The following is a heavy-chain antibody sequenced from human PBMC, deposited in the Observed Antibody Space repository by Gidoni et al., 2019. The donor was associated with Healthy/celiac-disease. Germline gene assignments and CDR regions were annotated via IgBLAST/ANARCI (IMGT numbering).Heavy chain of an antibody. D-gene: IGHD4-17*01. CDR1: GFTFSSYA. CDR3: AKGRYGGNLQSFDY. J-gene: IGHJ4*02. Sequence: EVQLLESGGGLVQPGGSLRLSCAASGFTFSSYAMSWVRQAPGKGLGWVSAISGSGGSTYYADTVKGRFTISRDNSKNTLYLQMNSLRAEDTAVYYCAKGRYGGNLQSFDYWGQGTLVTVSS. CDR2: ISGSGGST. V-gene: IGHV3-23*01.